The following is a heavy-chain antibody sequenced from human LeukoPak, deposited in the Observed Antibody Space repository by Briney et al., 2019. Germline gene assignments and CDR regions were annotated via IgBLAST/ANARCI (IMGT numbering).Heavy chain of an antibody. J-gene: IGHJ4*02. CDR3: SCVRYCTSDVCYTPFDY. CDR2: IKRKTDGGTT. D-gene: IGHD2-8*01. V-gene: IGHV3-15*01. CDR1: GFSFRNAW. Sequence: GGALRLSCAAPGFSFRNAWMTWVRQAPGRGLEWVGRIKRKTDGGTTDYAAPVKGRFTISRDDSKNTQYLQMNSLKTEHPERHYCSCVRYCTSDVCYTPFDYWGQGTLVTVSS.